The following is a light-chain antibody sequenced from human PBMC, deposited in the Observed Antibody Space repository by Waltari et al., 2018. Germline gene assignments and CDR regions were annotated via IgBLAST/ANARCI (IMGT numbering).Light chain of an antibody. V-gene: IGKV1-9*01. CDR1: RGIGNS. Sequence: DIQLTQSPSFLSASVGDRVTITCRASRGIGNSLAWYQQKPGKAPKLLIYAASTLQTGVPSRFSGSGYGTEFTLAISSLQPEDFATSYCQQLIDYPLTFGGGTKVEIK. J-gene: IGKJ4*01. CDR2: AAS. CDR3: QQLIDYPLT.